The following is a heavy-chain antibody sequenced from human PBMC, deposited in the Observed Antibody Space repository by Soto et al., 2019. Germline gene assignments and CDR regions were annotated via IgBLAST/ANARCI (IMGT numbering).Heavy chain of an antibody. J-gene: IGHJ4*02. D-gene: IGHD3-3*01. CDR3: ARDLSYYDFWSGYYT. V-gene: IGHV3-33*01. Sequence: PGGSLRLSCAASGFSFSSYGMHWVRQAPGKELEWVAVIWYDGSNKYYADSVKGRFTISRDNSKNTLYLQMNSLRAEDTAVYYCARDLSYYDFWSGYYTWGQGTLVTVSS. CDR2: IWYDGSNK. CDR1: GFSFSSYG.